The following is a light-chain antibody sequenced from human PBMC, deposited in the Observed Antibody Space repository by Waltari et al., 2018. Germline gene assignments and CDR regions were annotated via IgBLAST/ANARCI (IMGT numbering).Light chain of an antibody. CDR2: KVS. V-gene: IGKV2-30*02. Sequence: DVVMTQSPLSLPVTLGQPASISCRSSQSLLHRDGNTYLNWYHQRPGQSPRRLIDKVSKRDSGVPDRFSGSGSGTECTLKISRVEAEDVGLYYCMQDAHWPPYTFGQGTKLEI. CDR3: MQDAHWPPYT. CDR1: QSLLHRDGNTY. J-gene: IGKJ2*01.